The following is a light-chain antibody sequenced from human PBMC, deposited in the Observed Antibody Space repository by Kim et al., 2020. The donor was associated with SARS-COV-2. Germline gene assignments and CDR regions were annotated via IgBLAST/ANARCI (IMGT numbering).Light chain of an antibody. J-gene: IGKJ2*01. V-gene: IGKV1-39*01. CDR3: QQSYSTPRT. Sequence: SPSVGDRFTITCRASQSISSYLNWYQQKPGKAPKLLIYAASSLQSGVPSRFSGSGSGTDFTLTISSLQPEDFATYYCQQSYSTPRTFGQGTKLEI. CDR2: AAS. CDR1: QSISSY.